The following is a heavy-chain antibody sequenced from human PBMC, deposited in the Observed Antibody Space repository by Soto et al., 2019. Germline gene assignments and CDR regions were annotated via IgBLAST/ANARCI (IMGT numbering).Heavy chain of an antibody. CDR3: ARGGVTVRPYYYYGMDV. Sequence: GGSLRLSCTASGFTFSSYGMNWVRQAPGKGLEWVSHITSGSSTIYYADSVEGRFTISRDNAKNSLYLQMNSLRDEDTAVYYCARGGVTVRPYYYYGMDVWGQGTTVTVSS. CDR1: GFTFSSYG. CDR2: ITSGSSTI. D-gene: IGHD2-21*02. J-gene: IGHJ6*02. V-gene: IGHV3-48*02.